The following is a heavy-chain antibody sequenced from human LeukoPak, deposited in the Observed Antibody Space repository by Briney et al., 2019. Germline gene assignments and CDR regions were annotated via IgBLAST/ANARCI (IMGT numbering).Heavy chain of an antibody. V-gene: IGHV3-33*01. Sequence: GGSLRLFCAASGFTFSSYGMHWVRQAPGKGLEWVAVIWYDGSNKYYADSVKGRFTISRDNSKNTLYLQMNSLRAEDTAVYYCARDIESYDSSGYYWEGYYYGMDVWGQGTTVTVSS. D-gene: IGHD3-22*01. CDR2: IWYDGSNK. J-gene: IGHJ6*02. CDR3: ARDIESYDSSGYYWEGYYYGMDV. CDR1: GFTFSSYG.